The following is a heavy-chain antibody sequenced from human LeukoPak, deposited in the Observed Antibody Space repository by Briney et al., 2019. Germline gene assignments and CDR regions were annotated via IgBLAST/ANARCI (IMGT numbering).Heavy chain of an antibody. CDR3: STTYYYDSSEGY. V-gene: IGHV3-15*07. CDR2: IKSKTDGGTT. CDR1: GFTFSSYW. D-gene: IGHD3-22*01. J-gene: IGHJ4*02. Sequence: GGSLRLSCAASGFTFSSYWMNWVRQAPGKGLEWVGRIKSKTDGGTTDYAAPVKGRFTISRDDSKNTLYLQMNSLKTEDTAVYYCSTTYYYDSSEGYWGQGTLVTVSS.